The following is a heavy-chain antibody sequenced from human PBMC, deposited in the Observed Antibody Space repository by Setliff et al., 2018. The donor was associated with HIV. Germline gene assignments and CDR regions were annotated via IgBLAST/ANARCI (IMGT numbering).Heavy chain of an antibody. CDR2: INPTSGDT. CDR3: AREGISGSYFDY. D-gene: IGHD1-26*01. J-gene: IGHJ4*02. Sequence: RASVKVSCKASGYTLTGYYMNWVRQAPGQGLEWMGRINPTSGDTNYAQKFQGRVTMTRDTSISTAYMELSRLKSDDAAVYYCAREGISGSYFDYWGQGTQVTAPQ. CDR1: GYTLTGYY. V-gene: IGHV1-2*06.